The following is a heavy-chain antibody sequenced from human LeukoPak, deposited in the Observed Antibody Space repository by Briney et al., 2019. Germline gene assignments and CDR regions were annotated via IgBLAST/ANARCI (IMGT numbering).Heavy chain of an antibody. J-gene: IGHJ4*02. CDR2: ISGTGFCK. Sequence: GALRLSCAASGFSFSSYAMSLVRQAPGKGVGLGVTISGTGFCKYLPHFVKGRFTISRENSKNTVYLQIGSLRAEDTALYYYAKDSSGHYHAWYYFDYWGQGSLVTVSS. D-gene: IGHD3-22*01. CDR1: GFSFSSYA. CDR3: AKDSSGHYHAWYYFDY. V-gene: IGHV3-23*01.